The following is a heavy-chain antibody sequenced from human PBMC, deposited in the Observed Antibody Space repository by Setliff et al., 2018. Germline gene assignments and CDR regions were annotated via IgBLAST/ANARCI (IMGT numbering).Heavy chain of an antibody. J-gene: IGHJ6*03. D-gene: IGHD1-1*01. V-gene: IGHV3-74*01. CDR3: ARGPWKHSAYYYYYYMDV. CDR1: GFTLSSYW. CDR2: INSDGSST. Sequence: PGWSLRLSCAASGFTLSSYWMHWVRQAPGKGLVWVSRINSDGSSTSYADSVKGRFTISRDNAKNTLYLQMNSLRAEDTAVYYCARGPWKHSAYYYYYYMDVWGKGTTVTVSS.